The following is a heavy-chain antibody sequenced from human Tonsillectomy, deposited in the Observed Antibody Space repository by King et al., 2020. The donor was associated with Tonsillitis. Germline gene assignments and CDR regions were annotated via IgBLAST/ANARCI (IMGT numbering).Heavy chain of an antibody. Sequence: VQLVQSGGGVVRPGGSLRLSCAASGFTFDDYGMSWVRQAPGKGREWVSGINWNVGSTGYADSVKGRFTISRDNAKNSLYLQMNSLRGEDTALYYCARPIQGDFAGWFDPWGQGTLVTVSS. CDR2: INWNVGST. V-gene: IGHV3-20*04. D-gene: IGHD3-3*01. CDR1: GFTFDDYG. J-gene: IGHJ5*02. CDR3: ARPIQGDFAGWFDP.